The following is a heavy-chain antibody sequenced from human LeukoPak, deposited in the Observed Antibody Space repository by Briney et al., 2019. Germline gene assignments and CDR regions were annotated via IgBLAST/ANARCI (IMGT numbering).Heavy chain of an antibody. V-gene: IGHV4-61*02. CDR3: ARDVGDTVYYYYGMDG. J-gene: IGHJ6*02. CDR2: IYTSGST. Sequence: SETLSLTCTVSGGSLSSGSYYWSWIRQPAGKGLEWIGRIYTSGSTNYNPSLKSRVTISVDTSKNQFSLKLSSVTAADTAVYYCARDVGDTVYYYYGMDGWGQGTTVTVSS. CDR1: GGSLSSGSYY. D-gene: IGHD1-26*01.